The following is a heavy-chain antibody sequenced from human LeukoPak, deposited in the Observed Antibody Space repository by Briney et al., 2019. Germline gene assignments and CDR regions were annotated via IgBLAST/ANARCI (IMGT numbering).Heavy chain of an antibody. CDR1: GFTFSSDG. J-gene: IGHJ5*02. V-gene: IGHV3-33*01. D-gene: IGHD3-10*01. CDR2: IWYDGRNK. Sequence: GGSLRLSCAASGFTFSSDGMHWGRQAPGKGLEWVAVIWYDGRNKYYADSVKGRFTISRDNSKNTLYLQMNSLRAGDTAVYYCARGGWGITMVRGVRTQNWFDPWGQGTLVTVSS. CDR3: ARGGWGITMVRGVRTQNWFDP.